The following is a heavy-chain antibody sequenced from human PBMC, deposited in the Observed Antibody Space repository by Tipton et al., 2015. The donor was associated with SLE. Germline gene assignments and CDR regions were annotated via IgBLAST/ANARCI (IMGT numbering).Heavy chain of an antibody. J-gene: IGHJ3*02. CDR2: INWDSGSM. CDR3: ARDGEDAFDI. V-gene: IGHV3-9*01. CDR1: GFTFDDYA. Sequence: SLRLSCAVSGFTFDDYAMHWVRQAPGKGLEWVSGINWDSGSMGYADSVKGRFTISRDNAKNSLYLQMNSLRPEDSALYYCARDGEDAFDIWGQGTMVTVSS. D-gene: IGHD3-10*01.